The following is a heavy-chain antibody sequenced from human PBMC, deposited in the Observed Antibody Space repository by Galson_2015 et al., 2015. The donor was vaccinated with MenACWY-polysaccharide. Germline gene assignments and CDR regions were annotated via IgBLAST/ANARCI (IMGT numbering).Heavy chain of an antibody. CDR3: VRPLGDTGDY. CDR2: INSNSGGT. D-gene: IGHD1-14*01. J-gene: IGHJ4*02. V-gene: IGHV1-2*02. Sequence: SVKVSCKASGYIFTDFYTHWVREAPGQGLEWMGWINSNSGGTNYAQKFQGRVTITRDTSISTSYMELSRLRSDDTAVYYCVRPLGDTGDYWGRGALVTVSS. CDR1: GYIFTDFY.